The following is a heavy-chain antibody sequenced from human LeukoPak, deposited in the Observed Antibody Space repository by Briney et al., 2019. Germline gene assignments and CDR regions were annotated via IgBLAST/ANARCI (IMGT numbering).Heavy chain of an antibody. D-gene: IGHD3-9*01. CDR2: INPNSSAT. J-gene: IGHJ4*02. CDR1: GYTFTGYY. Sequence: ASVTVSCKASGYTFTGYYMHWVRQAPGQGLAWMGWINPNSSATNYAQKFQGRVTMTRDTSISTAYMELSRLRSDDTAVYYCARVQAADDILTGRGRGRFDYWGQGTLVTVSS. V-gene: IGHV1-2*02. CDR3: ARVQAADDILTGRGRGRFDY.